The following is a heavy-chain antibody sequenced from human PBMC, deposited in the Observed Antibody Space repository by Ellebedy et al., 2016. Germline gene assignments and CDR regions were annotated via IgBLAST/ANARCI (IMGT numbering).Heavy chain of an antibody. CDR1: GFTFSNAW. J-gene: IGHJ4*02. V-gene: IGHV3-15*01. Sequence: GGSLRLSCAASGFTFSNAWMNWVRQAPGKGLEWVGRIKSKTDGGAADYAAPVKGRFTISRDYSKNTLSLQMNSLKTEDTAVYFCTTVYRYNYDSVWGQGTLVTVSS. CDR3: TTVYRYNYDSV. D-gene: IGHD5-18*01. CDR2: IKSKTDGGAA.